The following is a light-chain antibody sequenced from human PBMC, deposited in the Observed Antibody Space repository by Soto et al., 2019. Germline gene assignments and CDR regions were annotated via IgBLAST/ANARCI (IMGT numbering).Light chain of an antibody. CDR2: DVS. V-gene: IGLV2-14*03. J-gene: IGLJ1*01. Sequence: QSALTQPASVSGSPGQSITISCTGTSSDVGAYDYVSWYQQHPGEVPKLMIFDVSDRPSGVSNRFSGSKSGNTASLTISGLLAEDEADYYCSSFTTSTSYVFGTGTKLTVL. CDR3: SSFTTSTSYV. CDR1: SSDVGAYDY.